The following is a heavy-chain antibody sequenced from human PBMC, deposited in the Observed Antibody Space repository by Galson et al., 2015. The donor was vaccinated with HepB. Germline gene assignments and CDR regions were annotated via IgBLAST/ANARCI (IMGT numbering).Heavy chain of an antibody. CDR3: ARVDSSGCCYFDY. J-gene: IGHJ4*02. CDR2: IIPIFGTA. CDR1: GGTFSSYA. V-gene: IGHV1-69*13. D-gene: IGHD6-19*01. Sequence: SVKVSCKASGGTFSSYAISWVRQAPGQGLEWMGGIIPIFGTANYAQKFQGRVTITADESTSTAYMELSSLRSEDTAVYYCARVDSSGCCYFDYWGQGTLVTVSS.